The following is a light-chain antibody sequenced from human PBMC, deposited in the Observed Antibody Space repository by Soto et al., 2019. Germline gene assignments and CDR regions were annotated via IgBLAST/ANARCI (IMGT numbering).Light chain of an antibody. J-gene: IGKJ1*01. CDR1: ESIRTW. CDR2: DAS. V-gene: IGKV1-5*01. CDR3: QQYNNYPRT. Sequence: DIQMTQSPSSLPASIGDRVTITCRASESIRTWLAWYQHKPGKAPKFLIYDASSLESGFPSRFSGSGSGTEFTLIISNLQPDDFATYFCQQYNNYPRTFGQGTKVEIK.